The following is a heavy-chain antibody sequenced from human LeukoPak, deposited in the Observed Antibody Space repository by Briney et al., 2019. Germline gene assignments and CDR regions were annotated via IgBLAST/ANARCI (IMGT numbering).Heavy chain of an antibody. CDR1: GGSISSYY. D-gene: IGHD2-15*01. CDR2: IYYSGST. CDR3: ARGGDIVVGNWFDP. Sequence: KPSETLSLTCTVSGGSISSYYWSWIRQPPGKGLEWIGYIYYSGSTNYNPSLKSRVTISVDTSKNQFSLKLSSVTAADTAVYYCARGGDIVVGNWFDPWGQGTLVTVSS. J-gene: IGHJ5*02. V-gene: IGHV4-59*01.